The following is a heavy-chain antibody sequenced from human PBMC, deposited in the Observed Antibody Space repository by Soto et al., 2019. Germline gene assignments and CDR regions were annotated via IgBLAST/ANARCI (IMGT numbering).Heavy chain of an antibody. CDR2: IYYSGST. Sequence: SETLSLTCTVSGGSISSYYWSWIRQPPGKGLEWIGYIYYSGSTNYNPSLKSRVTISVDSSKNQFSLKLSSVTAADTAVYYCARDKSGGFDWFDYWGQGTLVTVSS. CDR3: ARDKSGGFDWFDY. CDR1: GGSISSYY. V-gene: IGHV4-59*01. D-gene: IGHD3-9*01. J-gene: IGHJ4*02.